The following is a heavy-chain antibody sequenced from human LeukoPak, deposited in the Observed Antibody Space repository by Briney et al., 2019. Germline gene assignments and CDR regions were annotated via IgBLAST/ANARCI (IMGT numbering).Heavy chain of an antibody. CDR1: GGSISSSNW. Sequence: SETLSLTCAVSGGSISSSNWWSWVRQPPGKGLEWIGEIYHSGSTNYNPSLKSRVTISVDRSKNQFSLKLSSVTAADTAVYYCARAIPGYYYGMDVWGQGTTVTVSS. CDR3: ARAIPGYYYGMDV. D-gene: IGHD2-21*01. J-gene: IGHJ6*02. V-gene: IGHV4-4*02. CDR2: IYHSGST.